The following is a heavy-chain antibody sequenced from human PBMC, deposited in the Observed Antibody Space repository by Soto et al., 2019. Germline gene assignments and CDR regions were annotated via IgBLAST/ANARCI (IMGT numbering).Heavy chain of an antibody. CDR2: LSHSGRT. V-gene: IGHV4-38-2*01. CDR1: GFSISSDSY. D-gene: IGHD2-2*01. J-gene: IGHJ4*02. Sequence: KSSETLSLTCAVSGFSISSDSYWGWMRQSPGKGLEWIGTLSHSGRTFYNPSLKSRVTISADTTKNQFSLSLTSVTAADTAVYYCGXLKTDTEVTPAPPLFDSWGQGTLVTVSS. CDR3: GXLKTDTEVTPAPPLFDS.